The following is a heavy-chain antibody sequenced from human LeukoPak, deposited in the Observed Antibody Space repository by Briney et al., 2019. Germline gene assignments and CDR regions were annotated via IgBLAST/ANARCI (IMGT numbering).Heavy chain of an antibody. D-gene: IGHD6-6*01. J-gene: IGHJ5*02. CDR2: IYNSGST. CDR1: GDSISSYY. Sequence: SETLSLTCTVSGDSISSYYWSWIRQPPGKGLESIGYIYNSGSTNYIPSLKSRVTISVDTSKNQFSLKLSSVTAADTAVYYCARAYSSSSWGWFDPWGRGTLVTVSS. CDR3: ARAYSSSSWGWFDP. V-gene: IGHV4-59*01.